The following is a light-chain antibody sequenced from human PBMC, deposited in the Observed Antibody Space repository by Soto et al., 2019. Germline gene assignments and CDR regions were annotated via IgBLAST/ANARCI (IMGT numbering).Light chain of an antibody. J-gene: IGLJ2*01. Sequence: QSVLTQTPSVSGAPGQRVTISCTGSSSNIGAGYDVNWYQQLPGTAPKLLIYGNINRPSGVPDRFSGPKSGTSASLAISGLQAEDEADYYCQSHDSSLSGSIFGGGTKVTVL. V-gene: IGLV1-40*01. CDR1: SSNIGAGYD. CDR3: QSHDSSLSGSI. CDR2: GNI.